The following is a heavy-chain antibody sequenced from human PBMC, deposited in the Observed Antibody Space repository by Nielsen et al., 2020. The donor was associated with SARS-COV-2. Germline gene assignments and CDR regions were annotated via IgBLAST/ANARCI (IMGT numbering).Heavy chain of an antibody. V-gene: IGHV3-48*02. CDR1: GFALSAYG. J-gene: IGHJ6*03. D-gene: IGHD5/OR15-5a*01. CDR3: AKELEVCCLYMDV. Sequence: GESLKISCTASGFALSAYGMDWVRQVPGRGLEWLAHIRMSDGATQYADSVRGRFTISRDNAKNSLYLQMNSLRDEDTAVYFCAKELEVCCLYMDVWGKGTTVTVSS. CDR2: IRMSDGAT.